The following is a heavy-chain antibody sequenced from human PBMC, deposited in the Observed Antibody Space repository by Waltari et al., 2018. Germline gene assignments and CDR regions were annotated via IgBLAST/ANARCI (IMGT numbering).Heavy chain of an antibody. V-gene: IGHV1-2*06. J-gene: IGHJ4*02. CDR2: VITNSGDT. CDR1: EYSFTGYY. CDR3: ARDPAGDGFYYFDY. Sequence: QVQLVQSGAEVKTPGASVKVSCKAYEYSFTGYYIHWVRQARGQGLEWMGLVITNSGDTNYAQKFQGRVTLTRDTSTSTGYMQLSGLRSDDTALYYCARDPAGDGFYYFDYWGQGSLVTVSS. D-gene: IGHD2-2*01.